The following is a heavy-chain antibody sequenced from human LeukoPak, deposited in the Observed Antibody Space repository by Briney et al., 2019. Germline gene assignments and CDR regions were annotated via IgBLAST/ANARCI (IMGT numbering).Heavy chain of an antibody. Sequence: QPGGSLRLSCAASGFTFSSYAMHWVRQAPGKGLEWVAVISYDGSNKYYADSVKGRFTISRDNSKNTLYLQMNSLRAEDTAVYYCARDGYGSGSYRFDYWGQGTLVTVSS. CDR1: GFTFSSYA. V-gene: IGHV3-30-3*01. CDR2: ISYDGSNK. J-gene: IGHJ4*02. D-gene: IGHD3-10*01. CDR3: ARDGYGSGSYRFDY.